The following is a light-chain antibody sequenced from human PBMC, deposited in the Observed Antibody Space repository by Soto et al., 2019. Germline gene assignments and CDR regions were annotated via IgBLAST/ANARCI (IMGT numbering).Light chain of an antibody. Sequence: DIQMTQSPSSLSASVGERVSVTCRASQSISTFLNWYQQRPGEAPQLLIYAASSLQSGVPSRFSGSGSGADFTLTIGSLQPEDFATYYCQQSDTSPRTFGQGTKVEVK. CDR1: QSISTF. CDR2: AAS. J-gene: IGKJ1*01. V-gene: IGKV1-39*01. CDR3: QQSDTSPRT.